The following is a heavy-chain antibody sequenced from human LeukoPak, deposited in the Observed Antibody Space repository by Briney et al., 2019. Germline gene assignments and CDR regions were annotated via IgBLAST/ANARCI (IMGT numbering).Heavy chain of an antibody. CDR2: INPNSGGT. Sequence: ASVKVSCKASGYTFTGYYMHWVRQAPGQGLEWMGWINPNSGGTDYAQKFQGRVTMTRDTSISTAYMELSRLRSDDTAVYYCARDRGAITMVRGVNDYWGQGTLVTVSS. J-gene: IGHJ4*02. CDR1: GYTFTGYY. CDR3: ARDRGAITMVRGVNDY. V-gene: IGHV1-2*02. D-gene: IGHD3-10*01.